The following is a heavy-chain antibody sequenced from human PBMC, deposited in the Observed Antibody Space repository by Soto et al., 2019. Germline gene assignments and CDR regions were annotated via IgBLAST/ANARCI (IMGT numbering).Heavy chain of an antibody. CDR3: ARMGDAPYYDYGMDV. D-gene: IGHD3-16*01. CDR2: INGYNGNT. J-gene: IGHJ6*02. V-gene: IGHV1-18*01. CDR1: GYTFTRYG. Sequence: QVQLVQSGAEVKKPGASVKVSCKASGYTFTRYGITWVRQAPGQGLEWLGWINGYNGNTNYAQKLQGRVTMTTDTSTSTAYMELRSLRSDDTAVYYCARMGDAPYYDYGMDVWGQGTTVTVSS.